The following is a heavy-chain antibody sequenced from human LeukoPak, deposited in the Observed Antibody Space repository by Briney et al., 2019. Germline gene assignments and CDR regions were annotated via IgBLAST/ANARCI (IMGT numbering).Heavy chain of an antibody. D-gene: IGHD1-26*01. V-gene: IGHV3-23*01. CDR1: GFTFSSYA. CDR3: AKDPIVFNSGNYYLGTFDI. Sequence: GESLRLSCAASGFTFSSYAMSGVRQAPGKGPEWVSAISSSGGTYYRDSVKGRFTISRDNHKNTLYLQMNSLRAEDTAVYYCAKDPIVFNSGNYYLGTFDIWGQGTMVTVSS. J-gene: IGHJ3*02. CDR2: ISSSGGT.